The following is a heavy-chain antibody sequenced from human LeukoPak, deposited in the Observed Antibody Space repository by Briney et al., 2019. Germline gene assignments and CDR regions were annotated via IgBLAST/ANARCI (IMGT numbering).Heavy chain of an antibody. CDR2: ISWNSGSI. CDR3: AKSRSGIQLWPSFDY. J-gene: IGHJ4*02. Sequence: GGSLRLSCAASGFTFDDYAMHWVRQAPGKGLEWVSGISWNSGSIGYADSVKGRFTISRDNAKNSLYLQMNSLRAEDTALYYCAKSRSGIQLWPSFDYWGQGTLVTVSS. V-gene: IGHV3-9*01. D-gene: IGHD5-18*01. CDR1: GFTFDDYA.